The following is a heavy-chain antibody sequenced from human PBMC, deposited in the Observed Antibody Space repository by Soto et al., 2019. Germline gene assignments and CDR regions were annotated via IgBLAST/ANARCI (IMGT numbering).Heavy chain of an antibody. D-gene: IGHD2-15*01. V-gene: IGHV4-34*01. CDR1: GGSFSGYY. Sequence: SETLSLTCAVYGGSFSGYYWSWIRQPPGKGLEWIGEINHSGSTNYNPSLKSRVTISVDTSKNQFSLKLSSVTAADTAVYYCARGRDCSGRSCPLDYWGQGTLVTVSS. CDR2: INHSGST. J-gene: IGHJ4*02. CDR3: ARGRDCSGRSCPLDY.